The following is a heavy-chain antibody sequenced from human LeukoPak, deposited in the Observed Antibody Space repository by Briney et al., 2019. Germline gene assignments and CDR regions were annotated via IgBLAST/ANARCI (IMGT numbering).Heavy chain of an antibody. CDR2: IKQDGSEK. J-gene: IGHJ4*02. D-gene: IGHD3-3*01. CDR3: AKGGSGSAFDY. CDR1: GFTFSSYW. Sequence: SGGSLRLSCAASGFTFSSYWMCWVRQAPGKGLEWVANIKQDGSEKYYVDSVKGRFTISRDNSKNTLYLQMNSLRAEDTAVYYCAKGGSGSAFDYWGQGTLVTVSS. V-gene: IGHV3-7*01.